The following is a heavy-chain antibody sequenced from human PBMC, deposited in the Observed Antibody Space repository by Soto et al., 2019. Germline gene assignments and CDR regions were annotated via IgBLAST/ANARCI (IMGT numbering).Heavy chain of an antibody. Sequence: GGSLRLSCAASGFTFSSYSMNWVRQAPGKGLEWVSSISSSSSYIYYADSVKGRFTISRDNAKNSLYLQMNSLRAEDTAVYYCARGSTWSGYYRFDYWGQGTLVTVSS. CDR1: GFTFSSYS. J-gene: IGHJ4*02. CDR2: ISSSSSYI. V-gene: IGHV3-21*01. CDR3: ARGSTWSGYYRFDY. D-gene: IGHD3-3*01.